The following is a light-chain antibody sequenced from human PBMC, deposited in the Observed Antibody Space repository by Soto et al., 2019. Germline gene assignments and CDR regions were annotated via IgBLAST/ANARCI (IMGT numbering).Light chain of an antibody. Sequence: QSVLTQPASVSGSPGQSITISCTGTSSDVGSYNLVSWYQQHPGKAPKLMIYEGSKRPSGVSNRFSGSKSGNTASLTISGLQAEDEADYYCCSYAGSSTFERVFGGGTKLT. CDR3: CSYAGSSTFERV. V-gene: IGLV2-23*03. CDR2: EGS. J-gene: IGLJ2*01. CDR1: SSDVGSYNL.